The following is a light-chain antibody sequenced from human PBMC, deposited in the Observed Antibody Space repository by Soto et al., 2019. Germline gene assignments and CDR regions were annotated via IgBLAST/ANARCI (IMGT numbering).Light chain of an antibody. J-gene: IGLJ3*02. Sequence: QSALTQPASVSGSPGQSITISCTGTSSDVGSYNLVSWYQQHPGKAPNLMIYEGSKRPSGVSNRFSGSKSGNTASLTISGLQAEDEADYYCCSYAYSSTFWVFGGGTKLTVL. CDR1: SSDVGSYNL. CDR2: EGS. CDR3: CSYAYSSTFWV. V-gene: IGLV2-23*03.